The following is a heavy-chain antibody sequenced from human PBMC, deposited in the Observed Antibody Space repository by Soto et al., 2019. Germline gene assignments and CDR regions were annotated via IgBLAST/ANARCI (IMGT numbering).Heavy chain of an antibody. CDR3: ARDGLYCSGGSCYSGLDY. Sequence: SETLSLTCTVSGGSISSYYWSWIRQPPGKGLEWIGYIYYSGSTNYNPSLKSRVTISVDTSKNQFSLKLSSVTAADTAVYYCARDGLYCSGGSCYSGLDYWGQGTLVTVSS. CDR1: GGSISSYY. CDR2: IYYSGST. D-gene: IGHD2-15*01. V-gene: IGHV4-59*01. J-gene: IGHJ4*02.